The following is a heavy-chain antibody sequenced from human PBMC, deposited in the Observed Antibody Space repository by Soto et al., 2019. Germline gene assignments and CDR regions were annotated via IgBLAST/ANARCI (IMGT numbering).Heavy chain of an antibody. V-gene: IGHV4-59*12. J-gene: IGHJ4*02. D-gene: IGHD2-21*02. CDR3: ARLGVGGGDCYSFDY. CDR1: GGSISGDY. CDR2: THYSETA. Sequence: QVQLQESGPGLVKPSETLSLTCTVSGGSISGDYWSWVRQPPGKGLEWIGFTHYSETAYYNPSLKRRLTLSLDTSKNTVSLMVTSVTAADTAVYYWARLGVGGGDCYSFDYWGQGSLVTVSS.